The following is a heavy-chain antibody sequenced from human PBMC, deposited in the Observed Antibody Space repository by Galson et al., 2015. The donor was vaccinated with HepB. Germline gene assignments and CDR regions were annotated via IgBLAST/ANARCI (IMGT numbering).Heavy chain of an antibody. D-gene: IGHD6-19*01. CDR3: VRGYSSGLCGDY. Sequence: TLSLTCAVSGGSISSGGYYWTWIRRPPGKGLEWIGHIFYTGSTYFNPSLESRVTISVDTSKNQFSLNLNSVTAADTAVYYCVRGYSSGLCGDYWGQGTLVTVSS. CDR1: GGSISSGGYY. V-gene: IGHV4-30-4*01. J-gene: IGHJ4*02. CDR2: IFYTGST.